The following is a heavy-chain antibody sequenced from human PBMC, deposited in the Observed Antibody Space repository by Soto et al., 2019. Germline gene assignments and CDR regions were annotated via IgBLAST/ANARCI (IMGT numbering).Heavy chain of an antibody. V-gene: IGHV3-53*01. D-gene: IGHD5-18*01. CDR2: IYSGGST. CDR1: GFNVSSNY. Sequence: GGSLRLSCAAPGFNVSSNYMSWVRQAPGKGLEWVSVIYSGGSTYYADSVKGRFTISRDNSKNTLYLQMNSLRAEDTAVYYCAREYSYGYYYYYGMDVWGQGTTVTVSS. CDR3: AREYSYGYYYYYGMDV. J-gene: IGHJ6*02.